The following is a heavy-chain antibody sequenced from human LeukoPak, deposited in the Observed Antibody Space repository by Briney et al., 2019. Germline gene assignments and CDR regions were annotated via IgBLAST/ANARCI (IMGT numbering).Heavy chain of an antibody. CDR1: GFTFSSYD. Sequence: GGSLRLSCAASGFTFSSYDMHWVRQPTGKGLEWVSAIDTAGKTYYPGSVKGRFTISRENAKNSLYLQMNSLRAGDTAVYYCTIRWGQWLVGDYWGQGTLVTVSS. CDR3: TIRWGQWLVGDY. D-gene: IGHD6-19*01. V-gene: IGHV3-13*04. CDR2: IDTAGKT. J-gene: IGHJ4*02.